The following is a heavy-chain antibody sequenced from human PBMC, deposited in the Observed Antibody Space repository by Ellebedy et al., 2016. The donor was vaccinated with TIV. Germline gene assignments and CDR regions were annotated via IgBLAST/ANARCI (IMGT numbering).Heavy chain of an antibody. Sequence: GESLKISCAASGFTVSSSYMSWVRQAPGKGLEWVSVMFIDSSTYYADSVKGRFTISRDKSKNTLYLQMNSLRAEDTAVYYCARETFNDVDLDLWGLFDIWGQGTMVTVSS. V-gene: IGHV3-66*01. D-gene: IGHD3-10*01. CDR1: GFTVSSSY. CDR3: ARETFNDVDLDLWGLFDI. CDR2: MFIDSST. J-gene: IGHJ3*02.